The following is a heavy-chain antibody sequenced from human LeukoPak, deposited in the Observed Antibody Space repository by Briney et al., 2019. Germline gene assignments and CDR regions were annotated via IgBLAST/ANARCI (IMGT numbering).Heavy chain of an antibody. D-gene: IGHD3-10*01. J-gene: IGHJ4*02. CDR1: GGSISSYY. V-gene: IGHV4-59*01. CDR3: AREYITMGFRDSNGYYFDY. CDR2: IYYSGST. Sequence: SETLSLTCTVSGGSISSYYWSWIRQPPGKGLEWIGYIYYSGSTNYNPSLKSRVTISVDTSKNQFSLKLSSVTAADTAVYYCAREYITMGFRDSNGYYFDYWGQGTLVTASS.